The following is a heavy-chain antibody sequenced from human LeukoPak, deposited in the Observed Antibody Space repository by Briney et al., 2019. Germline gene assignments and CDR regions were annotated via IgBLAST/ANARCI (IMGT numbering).Heavy chain of an antibody. V-gene: IGHV3-48*03. Sequence: PGGSLRLSCAASGFTFSSYEMNWVRQAPGKGLEWVSYISSSGSTIYYADSVKGRFTISRDNAKNSLYLQMKSLRAEDTAVYYCAKEFVVVPGNTNYFDYWGQGTLVIVSS. CDR1: GFTFSSYE. J-gene: IGHJ4*02. CDR3: AKEFVVVPGNTNYFDY. D-gene: IGHD2-21*02. CDR2: ISSSGSTI.